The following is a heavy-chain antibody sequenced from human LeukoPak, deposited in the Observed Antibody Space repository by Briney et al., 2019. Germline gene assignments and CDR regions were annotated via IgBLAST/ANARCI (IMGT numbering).Heavy chain of an antibody. CDR1: GYTFTSYG. CDR2: TSAYNGNT. D-gene: IGHD2-15*01. CDR3: ARGRVAATGSYYYYGMDV. Sequence: ASVKVSCKASGYTFTSYGISWVRQAPGQGLEWMGWTSAYNGNTNYAQKLQGRVTMTTDTSTSTAYMELRSLRSDDTAVYYCARGRVAATGSYYYYGMDVWGQGTTVTISS. V-gene: IGHV1-18*01. J-gene: IGHJ6*02.